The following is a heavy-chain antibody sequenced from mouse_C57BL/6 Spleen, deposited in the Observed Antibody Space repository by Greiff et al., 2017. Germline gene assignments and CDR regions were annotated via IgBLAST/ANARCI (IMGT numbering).Heavy chain of an antibody. V-gene: IGHV1-64*01. J-gene: IGHJ4*01. CDR2: IHPNSGST. D-gene: IGHD1-1*01. CDR3: ARSGSGSMDC. Sequence: QVQLQQPGAELVKLGASVKLSCKASGYTFTSYWMHWVKQRPGQGLEWIGMIHPNSGSTNYNEKFKSKATLTVDKSSSTAYMQLSSLTSEDSAVYYCARSGSGSMDCWGQGTSVTVSS. CDR1: GYTFTSYW.